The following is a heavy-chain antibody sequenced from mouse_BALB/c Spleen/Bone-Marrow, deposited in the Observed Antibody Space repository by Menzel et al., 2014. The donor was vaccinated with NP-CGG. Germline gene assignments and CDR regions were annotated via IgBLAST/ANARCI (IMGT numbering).Heavy chain of an antibody. CDR2: IDPANGNT. CDR3: AGYDYYQAWFAY. Sequence: QVQQSGAELVKPGASVKLSCTASGFNIKDTYMHWVKQRPEQGLEWIGRIDPANGNTKYDPKFQGKATITADTSSNTAYLQLSSLTSEDTAVYYCAGYDYYQAWFAYWGQGTLVTVSA. J-gene: IGHJ3*01. V-gene: IGHV14-3*02. D-gene: IGHD2-4*01. CDR1: GFNIKDTY.